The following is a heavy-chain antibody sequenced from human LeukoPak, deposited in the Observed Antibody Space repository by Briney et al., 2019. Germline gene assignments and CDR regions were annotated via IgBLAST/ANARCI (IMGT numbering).Heavy chain of an antibody. CDR3: ARAHVVVPNNWFDP. Sequence: SETLSLTCTVSGGSISSSSYYWGWIRQPPGKGLEWIGSIYYSGSTYYNPSLKSRVTISVDTSKNQFSLKLSSVTAADTAVYYCARAHVVVPNNWFDPWGQGTLVTVSS. CDR2: IYYSGST. CDR1: GGSISSSSYY. D-gene: IGHD2-2*01. J-gene: IGHJ5*02. V-gene: IGHV4-39*01.